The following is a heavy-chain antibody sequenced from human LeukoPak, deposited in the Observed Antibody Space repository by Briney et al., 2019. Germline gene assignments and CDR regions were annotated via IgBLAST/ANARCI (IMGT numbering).Heavy chain of an antibody. J-gene: IGHJ4*02. CDR2: ISSSSSYI. V-gene: IGHV3-21*01. Sequence: GGSLRLSCAASGFTFSNYSLTWVRQTPGKGLEWVSSISSSSSYIYYADSVKGRFTISRDNAKNSLYLQMNSLRAEDTAVYYCARDGIPYYYGSGSYYNVNYFDYWGQGTLVTVSS. D-gene: IGHD3-10*01. CDR1: GFTFSNYS. CDR3: ARDGIPYYYGSGSYYNVNYFDY.